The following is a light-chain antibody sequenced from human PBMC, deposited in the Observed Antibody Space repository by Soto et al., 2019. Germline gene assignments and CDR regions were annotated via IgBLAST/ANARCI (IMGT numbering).Light chain of an antibody. CDR2: DIS. CDR1: QSVSTR. CDR3: QQRSHWPPVT. V-gene: IGKV3-11*01. J-gene: IGKJ5*01. Sequence: IVLTQSPATLSLSPGEGATLSCRASQSVSTRLAWYQQKPGQAPRPLIYDISTRAPGIPARFSGSGSATDFTLTISSLEPDDFAIYHCQQRSHWPPVTFGQGTRLEI.